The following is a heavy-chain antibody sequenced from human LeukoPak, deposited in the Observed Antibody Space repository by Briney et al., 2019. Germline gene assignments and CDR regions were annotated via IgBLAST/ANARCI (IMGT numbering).Heavy chain of an antibody. CDR2: ISWDGGTT. CDR1: GFTFDDYS. J-gene: IGHJ6*03. D-gene: IGHD3-10*01. CDR3: AKGPSFKDYYYYYMDV. Sequence: GGSLRLSYASSGFTFDDYSLHGVRQVPGKGPPWISLISWDGGTTYSADSVKGRFTISRDNSKNSLYLQMNSLRAEDTALYYCAKGPSFKDYYYYYMDVWGKGTTVTVSS. V-gene: IGHV3-43*01.